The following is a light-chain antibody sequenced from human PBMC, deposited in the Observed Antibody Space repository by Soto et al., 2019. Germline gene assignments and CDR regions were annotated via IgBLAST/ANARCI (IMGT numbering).Light chain of an antibody. J-gene: IGLJ3*02. V-gene: IGLV1-51*01. Sequence: QSVLTQPPSVSAAPGQKVTISCSGSSSNIGNNYVSWYQHLPGTAPKLLIYDNNRRPSGIPDRYSGSKSGTSATLDITGLQTGDEADYYCGTWDNSLSAGVFGGGTKVTVL. CDR3: GTWDNSLSAGV. CDR2: DNN. CDR1: SSNIGNNY.